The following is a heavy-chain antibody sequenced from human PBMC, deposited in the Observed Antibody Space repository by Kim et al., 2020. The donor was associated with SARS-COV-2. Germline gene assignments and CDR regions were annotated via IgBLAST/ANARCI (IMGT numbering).Heavy chain of an antibody. CDR3: ARDGSIFCSSTSCYSGYYNYGLDV. D-gene: IGHD2-2*01. Sequence: GGSLRLSCAASGFTFSNYWMSWVRQAPGKGLEWVANIKQDGSVKYYVDSVKGRFAISRDNAKSSLYLQLNGLRAEDTAVYYCARDGSIFCSSTSCYSGYYNYGLDVWGQWTTVTVSS. CDR2: IKQDGSVK. CDR1: GFTFSNYW. J-gene: IGHJ6*02. V-gene: IGHV3-7*03.